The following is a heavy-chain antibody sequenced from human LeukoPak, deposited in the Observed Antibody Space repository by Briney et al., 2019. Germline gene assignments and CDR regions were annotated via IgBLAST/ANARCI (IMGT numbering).Heavy chain of an antibody. J-gene: IGHJ6*04. CDR2: ISYDGSNK. Sequence: GGSLRLSCAASGFSFGTYAMHWVRQAPGKGLEWVAIISYDGSNKYYADSVKGRFTISRDNSKNALYLQMDSLRAEDTAVYYCARAAKWSQNIAVVPAAPTDVWGKGTTVNVSS. CDR3: ARAAKWSQNIAVVPAAPTDV. V-gene: IGHV3-30*01. D-gene: IGHD2-2*01. CDR1: GFSFGTYA.